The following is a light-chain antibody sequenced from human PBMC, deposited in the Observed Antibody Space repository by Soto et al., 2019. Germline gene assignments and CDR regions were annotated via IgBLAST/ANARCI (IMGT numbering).Light chain of an antibody. J-gene: IGKJ5*01. Sequence: EIVLTQSPGSLSLSPGERASLSCRASQSVSNNYLAWYQQKPGQAPRLLLYDASNRATGIPARFSGSGSGTDLTLTISSLETEDFAVYYCQQRSNWPPITFGQGTRLEIK. CDR2: DAS. V-gene: IGKV3-11*01. CDR1: QSVSNNY. CDR3: QQRSNWPPIT.